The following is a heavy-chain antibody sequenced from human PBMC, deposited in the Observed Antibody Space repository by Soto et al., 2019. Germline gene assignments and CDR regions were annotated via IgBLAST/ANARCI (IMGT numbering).Heavy chain of an antibody. J-gene: IGHJ4*02. Sequence: ASVKVSCKASGYTFTSYGISWVRQAPGQGLEWMGWISAYNGNTNYAQKLQGRVTMTTDTSTSTAYMELRSLRSDDTAVYYCARDRYCSSTSCYTPLDYWGQGTLVTV. CDR1: GYTFTSYG. CDR3: ARDRYCSSTSCYTPLDY. CDR2: ISAYNGNT. D-gene: IGHD2-2*02. V-gene: IGHV1-18*01.